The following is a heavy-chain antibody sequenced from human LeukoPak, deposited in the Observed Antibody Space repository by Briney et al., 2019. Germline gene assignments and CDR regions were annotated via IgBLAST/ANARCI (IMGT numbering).Heavy chain of an antibody. CDR2: ISWNSGSI. CDR1: GFTFDDYA. J-gene: IGHJ4*02. V-gene: IGHV3-9*01. CDR3: AKDLAVAGTRNWDRGLDY. Sequence: GRSLRLSCAASGFTFDDYAMHWVRQAPGKGLEWVSGISWNSGSIGYADSVKGRFTISRDNAKNSLYLQMSSLRAEDTAVYYCAKDLAVAGTRNWDRGLDYWGQGTLVTVSS. D-gene: IGHD6-19*01.